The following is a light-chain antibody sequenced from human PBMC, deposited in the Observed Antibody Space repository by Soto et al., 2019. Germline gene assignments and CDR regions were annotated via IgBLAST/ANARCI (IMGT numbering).Light chain of an antibody. V-gene: IGLV2-14*01. CDR2: DVS. CDR3: SSYTSSSPYV. CDR1: SSDVGGYNY. J-gene: IGLJ1*01. Sequence: SVLTQPASVSVSPGQSITISCTVTSSDVGGYNYVSWYQQHPGKAPKLMIYDVSNRPSGVSNRFSGSKSGNTASLTISGLQAEDEADYYCSSYTSSSPYVFGTGTKSPS.